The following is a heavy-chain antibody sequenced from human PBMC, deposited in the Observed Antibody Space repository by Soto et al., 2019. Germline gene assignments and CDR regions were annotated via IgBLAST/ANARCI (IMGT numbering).Heavy chain of an antibody. J-gene: IGHJ4*02. D-gene: IGHD3-22*01. CDR3: AKDLSSLGWLALGAPFDS. CDR2: ISGSGGST. CDR1: GFTFSIFA. V-gene: IGHV3-23*01. Sequence: GGSLRLSCAASGFTFSIFAMSWVRQSPGKGLEWVSTISGSGGSTYYADAVKGRFTISRDNSMGTLYLQMKSLRVEDTAIYYCAKDLSSLGWLALGAPFDSWGQGTPVTVSS.